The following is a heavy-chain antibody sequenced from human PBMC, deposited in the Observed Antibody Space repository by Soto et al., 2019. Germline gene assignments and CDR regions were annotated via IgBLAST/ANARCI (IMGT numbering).Heavy chain of an antibody. Sequence: GGSLRLSCAASGFTFSSYSMNWVRQAPGKGLEWVSYISSSSSTIYYADSVKGRFTISRDNAKNSLYLQMNSLRAEDTAVYYCARDRGWGSADAFDIWGQGTMVTVSS. V-gene: IGHV3-48*04. J-gene: IGHJ3*02. D-gene: IGHD7-27*01. CDR2: ISSSSSTI. CDR3: ARDRGWGSADAFDI. CDR1: GFTFSSYS.